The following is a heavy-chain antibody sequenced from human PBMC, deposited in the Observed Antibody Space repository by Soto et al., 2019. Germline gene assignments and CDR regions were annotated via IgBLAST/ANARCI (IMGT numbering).Heavy chain of an antibody. CDR2: INPSGGST. CDR1: GYTVTSYY. V-gene: IGHV1-46*01. J-gene: IGHJ5*02. CDR3: ASVLPPGNWFDP. Sequence: GASVKVSCKASGYTVTSYYLHWVRPAPGQGLEWMGIINPSGGSTSYAQKFQGRVTMTRDTSTSTVYMKLSSLRSEDTAVYYCASVLPPGNWFDPWGQGTLVTVSS. D-gene: IGHD2-8*02.